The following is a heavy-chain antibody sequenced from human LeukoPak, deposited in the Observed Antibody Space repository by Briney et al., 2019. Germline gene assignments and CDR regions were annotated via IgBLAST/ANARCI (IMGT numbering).Heavy chain of an antibody. J-gene: IGHJ5*02. CDR2: IYYSGST. Sequence: SETLSLTCTVSGGSISSYYWSWIRQPPGKGLEWIGYIYYSGSTNYNPSLKSRVTISVDTSKNQFSLKLSPVTAADTAVYYCARDHSSSWYFCFDPWGQGTLVTVSS. CDR1: GGSISSYY. CDR3: ARDHSSSWYFCFDP. D-gene: IGHD6-13*01. V-gene: IGHV4-59*01.